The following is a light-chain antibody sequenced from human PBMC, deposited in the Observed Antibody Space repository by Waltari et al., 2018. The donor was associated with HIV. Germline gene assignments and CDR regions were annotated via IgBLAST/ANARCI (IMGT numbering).Light chain of an antibody. CDR1: QSVSSSY. CDR2: DAS. J-gene: IGKJ1*01. V-gene: IGKV3D-20*01. Sequence: DIVLTQSPATLSLSPGARATLSCGASQSVSSSYLAWYQQKPGLAPRLLIYDASSRATVIPDRFSGSGSGTDFTLTISRLEPEEFAVYYCQQYGSSPQTFGQGSKVEIK. CDR3: QQYGSSPQT.